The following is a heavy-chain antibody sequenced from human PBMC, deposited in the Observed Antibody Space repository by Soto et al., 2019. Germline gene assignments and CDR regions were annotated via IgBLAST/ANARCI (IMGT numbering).Heavy chain of an antibody. CDR2: ISYDGSNK. Sequence: QVQLVESGGGVVQPGRSLRLSCAASGFTFSSYGMHWVRQAPGKGLEWVAVISYDGSNKYYADSVKGRFTISRDNSKNTLYLQMNSLRAEDTAVYYCANPDGGSYGLDYWGQGTLVTVSS. CDR1: GFTFSSYG. D-gene: IGHD1-26*01. J-gene: IGHJ4*02. V-gene: IGHV3-30*18. CDR3: ANPDGGSYGLDY.